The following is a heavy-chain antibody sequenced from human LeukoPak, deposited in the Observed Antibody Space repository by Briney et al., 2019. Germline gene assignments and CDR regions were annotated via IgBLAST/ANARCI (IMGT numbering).Heavy chain of an antibody. CDR3: AGEGDYRCLAY. D-gene: IGHD2-21*01. Sequence: SETLSLTCDVSGGSITQTNYWTWVRQPPRKGLEWIGEVNLQGSTNYNPSLMRRVAISVDTSANHVSLQLTSVTAADTAVYYCAGEGDYRCLAYWSQGTLVTVSS. CDR1: GGSITQTNY. J-gene: IGHJ4*02. V-gene: IGHV4-4*02. CDR2: VNLQGST.